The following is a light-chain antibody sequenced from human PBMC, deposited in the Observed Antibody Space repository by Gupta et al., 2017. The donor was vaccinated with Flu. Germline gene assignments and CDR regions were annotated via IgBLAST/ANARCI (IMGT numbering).Light chain of an antibody. V-gene: IGKV3-20*01. CDR2: SAS. Sequence: GNGAPSCRASHSVSGTYLAWYQQKPGQAPRLLIYSASNRATGIPDRFSGVGSGTDFTLTISRLEPEDFAVYYCQQYHNSPWTFGQGTKVEIK. J-gene: IGKJ1*01. CDR1: HSVSGTY. CDR3: QQYHNSPWT.